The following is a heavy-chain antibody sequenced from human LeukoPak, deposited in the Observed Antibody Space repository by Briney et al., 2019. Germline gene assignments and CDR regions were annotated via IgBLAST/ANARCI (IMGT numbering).Heavy chain of an antibody. Sequence: PSETLSLTCTVSGGSISSYYWSWIRQPPGKGLEWIGNIYYSGSTNYNPSLKSRVTISVDTSKNQFSLKLSSVTAADTAVYYCARGRREYYYDSSGYNYFDYWGQGTLVTVSS. CDR3: ARGRREYYYDSSGYNYFDY. D-gene: IGHD3-22*01. V-gene: IGHV4-59*01. CDR2: IYYSGST. CDR1: GGSISSYY. J-gene: IGHJ4*02.